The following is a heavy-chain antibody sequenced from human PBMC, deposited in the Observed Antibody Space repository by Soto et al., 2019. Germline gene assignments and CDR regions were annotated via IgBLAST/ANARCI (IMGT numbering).Heavy chain of an antibody. J-gene: IGHJ5*02. CDR1: GYTFTSYD. CDR2: MNPNSGNT. CDR3: ARAPSGQKGVNWIDP. Sequence: QVQLVQSGAEVKKPGASVKVSCKASGYTFTSYDINWVRQATGQGLEWMGWMNPNSGNTGYAQKFQGRVTMTRNTSINTAYMELSRLRSEDTAVYYCARAPSGQKGVNWIDPWGQGTLVTVSS. V-gene: IGHV1-8*01. D-gene: IGHD2-15*01.